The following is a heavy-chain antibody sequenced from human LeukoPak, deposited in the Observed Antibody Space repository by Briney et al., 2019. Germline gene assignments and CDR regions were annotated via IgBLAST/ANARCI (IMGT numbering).Heavy chain of an antibody. CDR1: GYTFISYD. Sequence: ASVKVSCEASGYTFISYDINWVRQVTGQGLEWMGWMNPNSGNAGYAQKFQGRVTITRNTSISTAFMELSSLRSEDTAVYYCARRAVGNSYYYSMDVWGKGTTVTVSS. J-gene: IGHJ6*03. CDR3: ARRAVGNSYYYSMDV. D-gene: IGHD6-19*01. V-gene: IGHV1-8*03. CDR2: MNPNSGNA.